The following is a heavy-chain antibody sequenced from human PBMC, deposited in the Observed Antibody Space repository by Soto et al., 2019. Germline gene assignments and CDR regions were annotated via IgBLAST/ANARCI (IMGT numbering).Heavy chain of an antibody. CDR3: ARLNYDILTGYYPDNY. J-gene: IGHJ4*02. D-gene: IGHD3-9*01. CDR2: IDPSDSYT. Sequence: GESLKISCKGSGYSFTSYWISWVRQMPGKGLEWMGRIDPSDSYTNYSPSFQGHVTISADKSISTAYLQWSSLKASDTAMYYCARLNYDILTGYYPDNYWGQGTLVTVSS. V-gene: IGHV5-10-1*01. CDR1: GYSFTSYW.